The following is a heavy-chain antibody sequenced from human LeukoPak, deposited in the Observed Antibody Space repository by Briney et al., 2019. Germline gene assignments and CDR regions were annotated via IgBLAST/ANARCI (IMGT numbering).Heavy chain of an antibody. Sequence: ASVKVSCKASGLTLTTIYMHWVRQAPGQGLEWMAVLYPGGDRAIYAQRFQGRLTLTRDTSTNTVYMEVSSLASEDTAVYYCASEVPPTSRFDHWGQGTLVTVSS. V-gene: IGHV1-46*01. CDR1: GLTLTTIY. CDR2: LYPGGDRA. CDR3: ASEVPPTSRFDH. J-gene: IGHJ4*02. D-gene: IGHD1-26*01.